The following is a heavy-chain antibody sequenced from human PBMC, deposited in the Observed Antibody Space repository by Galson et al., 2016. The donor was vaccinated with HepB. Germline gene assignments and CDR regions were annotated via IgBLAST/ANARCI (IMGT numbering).Heavy chain of an antibody. CDR3: AKAVTRNTIFGVVTGKEGAHYGMDV. D-gene: IGHD3-3*01. V-gene: IGHV3-30*18. J-gene: IGHJ6*02. CDR2: ISYDGSKK. Sequence: SLRLSCAVFGFNLNSYSMHWVRQAPGKGLEWVAVISYDGSKKYYADSVKGRFTISRDNSKNTLYLQMNSLRAEDTAVYYCAKAVTRNTIFGVVTGKEGAHYGMDVWGQGTTVTVSS. CDR1: GFNLNSYS.